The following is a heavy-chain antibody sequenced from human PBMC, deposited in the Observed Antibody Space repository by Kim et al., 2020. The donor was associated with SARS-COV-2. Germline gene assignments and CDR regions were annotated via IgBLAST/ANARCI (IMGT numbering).Heavy chain of an antibody. Sequence: ASVKVSCKASGYTFTSYAMNWVRQAPGQGLEWMGWINTNTGNPTYAQGFTGRFVFSLDTSVSTAYLQISSLKAEDTAVYYCARSGGKRARWLARNWFDPWGQGTLVTVSS. J-gene: IGHJ5*02. D-gene: IGHD6-19*01. V-gene: IGHV7-4-1*02. CDR1: GYTFTSYA. CDR2: INTNTGNP. CDR3: ARSGGKRARWLARNWFDP.